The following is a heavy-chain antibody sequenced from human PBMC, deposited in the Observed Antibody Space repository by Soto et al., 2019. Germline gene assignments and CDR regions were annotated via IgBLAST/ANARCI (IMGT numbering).Heavy chain of an antibody. J-gene: IGHJ4*02. CDR3: ARVQMDTLYFDS. D-gene: IGHD5-18*01. CDR2: VYYSGTH. Sequence: SETLSLTCTVSGSSISGFYWSWVRQPPGKGLEWIGYVYYSGTHNYNPSLKSRLTISIDTPKNQFSLKLSSVTAADTAVYYCARVQMDTLYFDSWGQGTLVTVSS. V-gene: IGHV4-59*01. CDR1: GSSISGFY.